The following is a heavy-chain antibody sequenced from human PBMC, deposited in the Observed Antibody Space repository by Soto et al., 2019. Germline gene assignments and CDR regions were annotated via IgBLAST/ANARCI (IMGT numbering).Heavy chain of an antibody. CDR3: ARGPSGWFGYDY. V-gene: IGHV3-74*01. CDR2: INSDASTT. D-gene: IGHD6-19*01. Sequence: SMRLSCAASGFTFSTSWLHLVRQAAGKGLVWVSRINSDASTTNYADSVKGRFTISRDNAKNTLYLQMDSLTAEDTAVYYCARGPSGWFGYDYWGQGTLVTVPQ. J-gene: IGHJ4*02. CDR1: GFTFSTSW.